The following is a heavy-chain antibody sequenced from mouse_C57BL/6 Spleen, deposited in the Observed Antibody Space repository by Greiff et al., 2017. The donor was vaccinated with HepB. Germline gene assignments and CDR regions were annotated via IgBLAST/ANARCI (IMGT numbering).Heavy chain of an antibody. V-gene: IGHV1-22*01. CDR1: GYTFTDYN. D-gene: IGHD1-2*01. CDR2: INSNNGGT. J-gene: IGHJ4*01. Sequence: EVKLVDSGPELVKPGASVKMSCKASGYTFTDYNMHWVKQSHGKSLEWIGYINSNNGGTSYNQKFKGKATLTVNKSSSTAYRELLSLTSEDSAVYYCARGALLRDAMDYWGQGTSVTVSS. CDR3: ARGALLRDAMDY.